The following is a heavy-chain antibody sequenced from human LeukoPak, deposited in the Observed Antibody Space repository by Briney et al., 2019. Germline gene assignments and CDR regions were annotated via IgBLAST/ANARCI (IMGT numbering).Heavy chain of an antibody. V-gene: IGHV1-3*01. Sequence: ATVKVSCTASGYSFTIYAMHWVRQAPGQGLERMGWINADNGDTKYSQKFQGRVTITRDTSASTAYMEVSSLRSEDTAVYYCARDVSSSSDYWGQGTLVTVSS. J-gene: IGHJ4*02. CDR3: ARDVSSSSDY. CDR2: INADNGDT. D-gene: IGHD6-6*01. CDR1: GYSFTIYA.